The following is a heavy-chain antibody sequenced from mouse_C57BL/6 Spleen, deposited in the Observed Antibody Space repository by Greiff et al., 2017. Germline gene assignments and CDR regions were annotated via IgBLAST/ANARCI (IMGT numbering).Heavy chain of an antibody. CDR1: GYTFTDYN. J-gene: IGHJ4*01. Sequence: EVQLQQSGPELVKPGASVKMSCKASGYTFTDYNMHWVKQSHGKSLEWIGYINPNNGGTSYNQKFKGKATLTVNKSSSTAYMELRSLTSEDSAVYYCAREDSSGRGSLYAMDYWGQGTSVTVSS. CDR2: INPNNGGT. V-gene: IGHV1-22*01. CDR3: AREDSSGRGSLYAMDY. D-gene: IGHD3-2*02.